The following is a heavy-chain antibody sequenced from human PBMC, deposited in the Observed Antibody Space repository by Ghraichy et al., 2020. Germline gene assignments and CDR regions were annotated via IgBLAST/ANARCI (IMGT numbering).Heavy chain of an antibody. CDR3: ATARGYYGSGSYDFDY. D-gene: IGHD3-10*01. V-gene: IGHV1-24*01. Sequence: ASVKVSCKVSGYTLTELSMHWLRQAPGKGLEWKGGFDPEDGETIYAQKFQGRVTMTEDTSTDTAYMELSSLRSEDTAVYYCATARGYYGSGSYDFDYWGHGSLVNASS. CDR2: FDPEDGET. J-gene: IGHJ4*01. CDR1: GYTLTELS.